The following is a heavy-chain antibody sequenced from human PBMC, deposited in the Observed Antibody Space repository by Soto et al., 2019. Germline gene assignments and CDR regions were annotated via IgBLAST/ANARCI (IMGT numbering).Heavy chain of an antibody. V-gene: IGHV4-4*02. CDR1: GGSISSSNW. CDR3: ARMGTLTRSYDSSGYYAFDI. J-gene: IGHJ3*02. CDR2: IYHSGST. Sequence: PSETLSLTCAVSGGSISSSNWWIWVRQPPGKGLEWIGEIYHSGSTNYNPSLKSRVTISVDKSKNQFSLKLSSATAADTAVYYCARMGTLTRSYDSSGYYAFDIWGQGTMVT. D-gene: IGHD3-22*01.